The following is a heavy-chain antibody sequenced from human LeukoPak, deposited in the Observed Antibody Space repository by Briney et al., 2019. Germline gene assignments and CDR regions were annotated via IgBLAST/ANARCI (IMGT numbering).Heavy chain of an antibody. CDR1: GGSISSRTYY. J-gene: IGHJ4*02. CDR3: ARTYYYGSGRYFDY. V-gene: IGHV4-61*10. D-gene: IGHD3-10*01. CDR2: IYHSGST. Sequence: SETLSLTCTVSGGSISSRTYYWSWIRQPAGKGLEWTGYIYHSGSTTYNPSLKSRVTISVDTSKNQFSLKLSSVTAADTAIYYCARTYYYGSGRYFDYWGQGTLVTVSS.